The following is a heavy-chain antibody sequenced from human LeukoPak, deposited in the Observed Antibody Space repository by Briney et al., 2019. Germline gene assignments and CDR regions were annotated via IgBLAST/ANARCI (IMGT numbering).Heavy chain of an antibody. CDR3: AKSSYYDSSGYYREYYFDY. Sequence: PGGSLRLSCAASGFTFYNYAMSWVRQAPGKGLEWVSSVSGGGGSTYYADSVKGRFTISRDNSKSTLFLQMNSLRAEDTAVYYCAKSSYYDSSGYYREYYFDYWGQGTLVTVSS. CDR2: VSGGGGST. V-gene: IGHV3-23*01. J-gene: IGHJ4*02. CDR1: GFTFYNYA. D-gene: IGHD3-22*01.